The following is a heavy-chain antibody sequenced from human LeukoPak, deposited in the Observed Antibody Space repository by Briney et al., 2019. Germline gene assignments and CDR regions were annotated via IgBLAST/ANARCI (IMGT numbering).Heavy chain of an antibody. CDR2: ISAYNGNT. J-gene: IGHJ6*03. Sequence: ASVKVSCKASGYTFTSYGISWVRQAPGQGLEWMGWISAYNGNTNYAQKLQGRVTMTTDTSTSTAYMELRSLRSDDTAVYYCARAPPISAIFGVVITYYYYYMDVWGKGTTVTVSS. CDR1: GYTFTSYG. V-gene: IGHV1-18*01. D-gene: IGHD3-3*01. CDR3: ARAPPISAIFGVVITYYYYYMDV.